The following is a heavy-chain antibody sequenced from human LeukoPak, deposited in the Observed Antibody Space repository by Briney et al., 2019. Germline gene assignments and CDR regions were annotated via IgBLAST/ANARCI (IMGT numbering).Heavy chain of an antibody. D-gene: IGHD3-10*01. Sequence: PSETLSLTCTVSGYSITSGYYWVWIRQPPGKGLEWIGAVYHSGSTYYNPSLKSRVAISVDTSKNLFSLNLYSVTAADTAVYFCARSGPYYYHYLDVWGKGTTVTVSS. V-gene: IGHV4-38-2*02. CDR1: GYSITSGYY. CDR2: VYHSGST. J-gene: IGHJ6*03. CDR3: ARSGPYYYHYLDV.